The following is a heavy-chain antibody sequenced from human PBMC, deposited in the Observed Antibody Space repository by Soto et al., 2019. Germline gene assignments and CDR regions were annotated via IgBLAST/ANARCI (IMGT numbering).Heavy chain of an antibody. CDR1: GFNFNNYS. Sequence: PWGALKLSWAASGFNFNNYSMNWVRQTPGKGLKWVSGISNSFSECDKHDVDSARGRFTISRDNDKNSVFLEKNSLKVEATAAYYWAKVFHPAGTNYFDSWGQGSLVTVSS. CDR3: AKVFHPAGTNYFDS. CDR2: ISNSFSECDK. D-gene: IGHD1-1*01. J-gene: IGHJ4*02. V-gene: IGHV3-23*01.